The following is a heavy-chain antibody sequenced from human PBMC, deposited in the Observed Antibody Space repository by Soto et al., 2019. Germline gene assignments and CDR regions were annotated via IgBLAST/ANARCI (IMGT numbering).Heavy chain of an antibody. Sequence: ASVKVSCKASGYTFTSYDINWVRQATGQGLEWMGWMNPNSGNTGYAQKFQGRVTMTRNTSISTAYMELSSLRSEDTAVYYCARGNGSGSYCQGFKVVIRGYYYYGMDVWGQGTTVTVSS. J-gene: IGHJ6*02. V-gene: IGHV1-8*01. CDR1: GYTFTSYD. D-gene: IGHD3-10*01. CDR2: MNPNSGNT. CDR3: ARGNGSGSYCQGFKVVIRGYYYYGMDV.